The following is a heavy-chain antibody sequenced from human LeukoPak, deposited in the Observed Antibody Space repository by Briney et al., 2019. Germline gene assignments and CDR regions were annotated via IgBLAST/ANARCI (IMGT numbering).Heavy chain of an antibody. CDR3: ARDAGSTMVRGVIITWSDYYYGMDV. Sequence: TGGSLRLSCAASGFTFSSYAMHWVRQAPGKGLEWVAVISYDGSNKYYADSVKGRFTISRDNSKNTLYLQMNSLRAEDTAVYYCARDAGSTMVRGVIITWSDYYYGMDVWGQGTTVTVSS. D-gene: IGHD3-10*01. CDR1: GFTFSSYA. CDR2: ISYDGSNK. V-gene: IGHV3-30-3*01. J-gene: IGHJ6*02.